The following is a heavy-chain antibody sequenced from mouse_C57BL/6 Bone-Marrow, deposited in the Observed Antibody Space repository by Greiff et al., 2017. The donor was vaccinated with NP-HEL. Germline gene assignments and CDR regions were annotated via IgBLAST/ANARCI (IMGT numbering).Heavy chain of an antibody. V-gene: IGHV5-17*01. CDR2: ISSGSSTI. CDR3: ARPPSAYYYDY. J-gene: IGHJ2*01. CDR1: GFTFSDYG. Sequence: EVKVVESGGGLVKPGGSLKLSCAASGFTFSDYGMHWVRQAPEKGLEWVAYISSGSSTIYYADTVKGRFTISRDNAKNTLFLQMTSLRSEDTAMYYCARPPSAYYYDYWGQGTTLTVSS.